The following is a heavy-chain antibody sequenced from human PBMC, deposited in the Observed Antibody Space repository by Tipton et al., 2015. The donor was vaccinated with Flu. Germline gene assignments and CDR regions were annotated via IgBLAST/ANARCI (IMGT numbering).Heavy chain of an antibody. CDR1: GGSFSGYY. Sequence: TLSLTCAVYGGSFSGYYWSWIRQPPGKGLEWIGEINHSGSTNYNPSLKSRVTISVDTSKNQFSLKLSSVTAADTAVYYCARIREQLASYYCCYYYMDVWGKGTTVTVSS. J-gene: IGHJ6*03. D-gene: IGHD6-6*01. CDR2: INHSGST. CDR3: ARIREQLASYYCCYYYMDV. V-gene: IGHV4-34*01.